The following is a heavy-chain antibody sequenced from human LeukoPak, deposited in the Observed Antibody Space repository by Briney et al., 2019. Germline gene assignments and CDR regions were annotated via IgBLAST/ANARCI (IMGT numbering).Heavy chain of an antibody. Sequence: GGSLRLSCAASGFTFSSYGMHWVRQAPGKGLEWVAVISYDGSNKYYADSVKGRFTISRDNSKNTLYLQMNSLRAEDTAVYYCAKGGSSGYSPDYWGQGTLVTVSS. V-gene: IGHV3-30*18. CDR1: GFTFSSYG. CDR3: AKGGSSGYSPDY. J-gene: IGHJ4*02. CDR2: ISYDGSNK. D-gene: IGHD3-22*01.